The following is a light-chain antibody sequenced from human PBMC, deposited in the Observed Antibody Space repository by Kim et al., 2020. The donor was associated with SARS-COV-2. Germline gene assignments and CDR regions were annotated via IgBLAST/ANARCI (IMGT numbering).Light chain of an antibody. CDR2: EVT. CDR1: SGDIGSYNL. V-gene: IGLV2-23*02. J-gene: IGLJ2*01. CDR3: CSFAGSSTLV. Sequence: GQSITISCTGTSGDIGSYNLVSWYQQHPGKAPKLMIYEVTKRHSGLSNRFSGSKSGYTASLTISGLQAEDEAAYYCCSFAGSSTLVFGGGTQLTVL.